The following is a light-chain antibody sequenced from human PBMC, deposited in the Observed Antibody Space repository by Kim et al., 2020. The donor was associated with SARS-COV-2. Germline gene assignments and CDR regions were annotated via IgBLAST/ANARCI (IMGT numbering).Light chain of an antibody. CDR2: EDN. V-gene: IGLV6-57*03. CDR3: QSYDSSNWV. Sequence: KTVTISCTRSRGSIASNYVQGYQQRPGSAPTTVIYEDNQRPSGVPDRFSGSIDSSSNSASLTISGLKTEDEADYYCQSYDSSNWVFGGGTQLTVL. CDR1: RGSIASNY. J-gene: IGLJ3*02.